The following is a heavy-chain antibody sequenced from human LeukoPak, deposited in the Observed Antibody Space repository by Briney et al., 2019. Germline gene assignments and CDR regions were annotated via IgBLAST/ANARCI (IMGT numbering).Heavy chain of an antibody. CDR2: ISYSGST. D-gene: IGHD3-9*01. CDR3: ARRRPLLRYFDWLTRLGYFDY. V-gene: IGHV4-39*01. CDR1: GDFISSSRYY. J-gene: IGHJ4*02. Sequence: SETLSLTCIVSGDFISSSRYYWGWIRQPPGKGLEWIGSISYSGSTYYNPSLKSRVTISVDTSKNQFSLKLSSVTAADTAVYYCARRRPLLRYFDWLTRLGYFDYWGQGPRSPSPQ.